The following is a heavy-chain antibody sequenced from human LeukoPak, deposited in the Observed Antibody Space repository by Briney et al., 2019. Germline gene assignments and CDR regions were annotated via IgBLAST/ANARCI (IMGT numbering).Heavy chain of an antibody. D-gene: IGHD1-26*01. V-gene: IGHV4-38-2*02. CDR1: GYSISSGYY. CDR2: IYHSGST. Sequence: SETLSLTCTVSGYSISSGYYWGWIRQPPGKGLEWIGSIYHSGSTYYNPSLKSRVTISVDTSKNQFSLKLSSVTAADTAVYYCAKGGSIWGQGTMVTVSS. J-gene: IGHJ3*02. CDR3: AKGGSI.